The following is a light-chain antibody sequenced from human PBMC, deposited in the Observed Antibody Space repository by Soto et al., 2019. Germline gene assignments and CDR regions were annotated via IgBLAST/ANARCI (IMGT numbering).Light chain of an antibody. CDR2: DVS. V-gene: IGLV2-14*03. CDR1: SSDLGDYNY. J-gene: IGLJ2*01. CDR3: ETWDSNTPGV. Sequence: QSALTQPASVSGSPGQSITISCTGASSDLGDYNYVSWYQQHPGKAPKLMIYDVSSRPSGVSDRFSGSKSGNTASLTISGLQAEDEADYYCETWDSNTPGVFGGGTKLTVL.